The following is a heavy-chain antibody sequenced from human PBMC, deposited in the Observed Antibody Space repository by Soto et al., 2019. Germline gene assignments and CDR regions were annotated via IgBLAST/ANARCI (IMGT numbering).Heavy chain of an antibody. J-gene: IGHJ3*02. V-gene: IGHV4-59*08. CDR1: GGSISSYY. CDR3: ASLRYCSSTSCPMGDAFDI. D-gene: IGHD2-2*01. Sequence: SETLSLTCTVSGGSISSYYWSWIRQPPGKGLEWIGYIYYSGSTNYNPSLKSRVTISVDTSKNQFSLKLSSVTAADTAVYYCASLRYCSSTSCPMGDAFDIWGQGTMVTVSS. CDR2: IYYSGST.